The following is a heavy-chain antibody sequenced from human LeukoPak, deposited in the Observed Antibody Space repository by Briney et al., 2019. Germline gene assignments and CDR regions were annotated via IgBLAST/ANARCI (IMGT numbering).Heavy chain of an antibody. D-gene: IGHD3-10*01. V-gene: IGHV3-7*01. CDR1: GFTLGDSW. Sequence: PGGSLRFSCVASGFTLGDSWMTWVCQAPEKGQERVADVKLDGGEEYVDSVEGRFTITRNNAKNSLYLQINSLSTEDTAGYYCVRHRHYHFDYGGQGTRFAVSS. J-gene: IGHJ4*02. CDR2: VKLDGGEE. CDR3: VRHRHYHFDY.